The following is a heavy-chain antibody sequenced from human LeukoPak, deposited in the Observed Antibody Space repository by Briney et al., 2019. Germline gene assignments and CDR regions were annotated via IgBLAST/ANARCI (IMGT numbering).Heavy chain of an antibody. CDR1: GYTFSSHA. D-gene: IGHD6-13*01. CDR2: ISYDGKNK. J-gene: IGHJ4*02. Sequence: PGGSLRLSCAVSGYTFSSHAMHWVRQAPGKGLEGVANISYDGKNKYYADSLNGRFTIYTDKSKNTLYLQMNSLRAADTAVYYCARHFLAAAGSKGPLDYWGQGRLVT. V-gene: IGHV3-30*04. CDR3: ARHFLAAAGSKGPLDY.